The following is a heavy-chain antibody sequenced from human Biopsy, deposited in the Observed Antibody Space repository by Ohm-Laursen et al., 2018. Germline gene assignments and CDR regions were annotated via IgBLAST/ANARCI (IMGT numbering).Heavy chain of an antibody. J-gene: IGHJ6*02. CDR1: GGSISSDY. CDR3: ARARDYYDSSGYYYGYYYYNMDV. CDR2: IYYSGST. Sequence: TLSLTCAVSGGSISSDYWSWIRQTPGKGLEWIGYIYYSGSTNYNPSLKSRVTISVDTSKNQFSLRLNSVTAADTAVYYCARARDYYDSSGYYYGYYYYNMDVWGQGTTVTVSS. V-gene: IGHV4-59*01. D-gene: IGHD3-22*01.